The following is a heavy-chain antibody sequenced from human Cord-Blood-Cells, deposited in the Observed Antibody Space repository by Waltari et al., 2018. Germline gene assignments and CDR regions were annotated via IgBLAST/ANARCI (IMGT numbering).Heavy chain of an antibody. CDR1: AGTFSTYA. V-gene: IGHV1-69*01. CDR3: ARRCSGGSCYSDYYYGMDV. CDR2: IIPIFGTA. Sequence: QVQLVQFGAEVKKPGSSVKVSCKASAGTFSTYAISWVRHSTGQGLEWMGGIIPIFGTANYAQKFQGRVTITADESTSTAYMDLSSLRSEDTAVYYCARRCSGGSCYSDYYYGMDVWGQGTTVTVSS. D-gene: IGHD2-15*01. J-gene: IGHJ6*02.